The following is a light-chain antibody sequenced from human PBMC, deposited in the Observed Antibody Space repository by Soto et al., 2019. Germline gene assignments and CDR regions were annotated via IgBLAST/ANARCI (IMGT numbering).Light chain of an antibody. CDR1: SGSVSISYY. CDR3: VLYMGSGISV. Sequence: QTVVTQEPSFSVSPGGTVTLTCGLSSGSVSISYYPSWYQQTPGQAPRTLIYSTNTRSSGVPDRFSGSILGNKAALTITGAQADDESDYYCVLYMGSGISVFGGGTKLT. J-gene: IGLJ3*02. CDR2: STN. V-gene: IGLV8-61*01.